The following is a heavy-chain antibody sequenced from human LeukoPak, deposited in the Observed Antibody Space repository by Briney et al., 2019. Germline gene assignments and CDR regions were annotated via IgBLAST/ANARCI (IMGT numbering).Heavy chain of an antibody. CDR1: GGSISSSTYY. J-gene: IGHJ4*02. CDR3: VKEGF. Sequence: PSQTLSLTCTVSGGSISSSTYYWGWIRQPPGKGLEWIASMCYIGSTYYNPSLKSRVTISQDTSKNQFSLKLDSVTAADTAVYYCVKEGFWGRGTLVTVSS. CDR2: MCYIGST. V-gene: IGHV4-39*07.